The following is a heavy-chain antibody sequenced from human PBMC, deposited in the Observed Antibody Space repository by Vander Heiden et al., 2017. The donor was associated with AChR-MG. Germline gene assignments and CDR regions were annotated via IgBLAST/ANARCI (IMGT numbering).Heavy chain of an antibody. J-gene: IGHJ6*02. CDR2: IRGHTYGGTT. CDR3: TRVGVYCSSSSCSFYYGMDV. Sequence: EATSVESGGALVQPRRSLRLSCTASGFTFGAHALSWLRQAPGKGLEWLGFIRGHTYGGTTDYAASVAGRFAISRDDSKSIAGLQMNSLKTEDTAVYYCTRVGVYCSSSSCSFYYGMDVWGQGTTVTVSS. V-gene: IGHV3-49*03. D-gene: IGHD2-2*01. CDR1: GFTFGAHA.